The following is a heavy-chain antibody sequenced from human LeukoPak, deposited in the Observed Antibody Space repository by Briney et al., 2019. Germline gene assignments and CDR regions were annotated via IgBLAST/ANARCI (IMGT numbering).Heavy chain of an antibody. CDR3: ARGGIRDGYNYAY. D-gene: IGHD5-24*01. Sequence: GGSLRLSCAASGFTFSDYYMSWIRQAPGKGLEWVSYISSSSSYTNYADSVKGRFTISRDNAKNSLYLQMNSLRAEDTAVYYCARGGIRDGYNYAYWGQGTLVTVSS. V-gene: IGHV3-11*06. J-gene: IGHJ4*02. CDR2: ISSSSSYT. CDR1: GFTFSDYY.